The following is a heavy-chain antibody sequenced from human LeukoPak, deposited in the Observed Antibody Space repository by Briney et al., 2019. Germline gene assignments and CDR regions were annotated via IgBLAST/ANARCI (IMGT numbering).Heavy chain of an antibody. V-gene: IGHV3-30*10. CDR3: AKDKYYYDTSGYFFDY. CDR2: ISYDGSNK. J-gene: IGHJ4*02. Sequence: GGSLRLTCAASGFSFSNFWMSWVRQAPGKGLEWVAVISYDGSNKYYTDSVKGRFTISRDNSKNTLYLQMNSLRAEDTAVYYCAKDKYYYDTSGYFFDYWGQGTLVTVSS. CDR1: GFSFSNFW. D-gene: IGHD3-22*01.